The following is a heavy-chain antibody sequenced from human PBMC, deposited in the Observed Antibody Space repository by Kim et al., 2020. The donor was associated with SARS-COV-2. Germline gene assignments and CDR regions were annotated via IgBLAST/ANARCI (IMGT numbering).Heavy chain of an antibody. D-gene: IGHD3-9*01. V-gene: IGHV4-31*03. Sequence: SETLSLTCTVSGGSISSGGYYWSWIRQHPGKGLEWIGYIYYSGSTYYNPSLKSRVTISVDTSKNQFSLKLSSVTAADTAVYYCARGSDILTGYYTVLDYWGQGTLVTVSS. CDR3: ARGSDILTGYYTVLDY. J-gene: IGHJ4*02. CDR2: IYYSGST. CDR1: GGSISSGGYY.